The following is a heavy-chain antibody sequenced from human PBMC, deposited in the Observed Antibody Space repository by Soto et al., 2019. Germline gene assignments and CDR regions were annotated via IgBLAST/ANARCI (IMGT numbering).Heavy chain of an antibody. CDR3: AKDKAWSGVYGMDV. Sequence: GGSLRLSCAASGFSFSSYAMSGVRQAPGKGLEWVTAINGGSTTYYADSVKGRFTISRDNSKKTLYLQMNSLRAEDTAVYYCAKDKAWSGVYGMDVWGQGTTVTSP. CDR2: INGGSTT. J-gene: IGHJ6*02. V-gene: IGHV3-23*01. CDR1: GFSFSSYA. D-gene: IGHD3-3*01.